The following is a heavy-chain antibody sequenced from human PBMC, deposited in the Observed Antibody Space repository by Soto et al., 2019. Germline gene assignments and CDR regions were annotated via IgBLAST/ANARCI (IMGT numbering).Heavy chain of an antibody. CDR3: ARVPELLWFGEGWFDP. J-gene: IGHJ5*02. D-gene: IGHD3-10*01. CDR2: MNPNSGNT. CDR1: GYTFTSYD. V-gene: IGHV1-8*01. Sequence: SVKVSCKASGYTFTSYDINWVRQATGQGLEWMGWMNPNSGNTGYAQKFQGRVTMTRNTSISTAYMELSSLRSEDTAVYYCARVPELLWFGEGWFDPWGQGTLVTVSS.